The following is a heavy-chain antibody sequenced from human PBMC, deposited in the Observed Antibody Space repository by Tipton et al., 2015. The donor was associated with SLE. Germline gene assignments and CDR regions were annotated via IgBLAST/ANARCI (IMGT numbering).Heavy chain of an antibody. J-gene: IGHJ4*02. D-gene: IGHD6-19*01. Sequence: SLRLSCAASGFTFSSYAMSWVRQAPGKGLEWVSAISGSGGSTYYADSVKGRFTISRDNSKNTLYLQMNSLRAEDTAVYYCATLKEWLVPFDYWGQGTLVTVSS. CDR1: GFTFSSYA. V-gene: IGHV3-23*01. CDR3: ATLKEWLVPFDY. CDR2: ISGSGGST.